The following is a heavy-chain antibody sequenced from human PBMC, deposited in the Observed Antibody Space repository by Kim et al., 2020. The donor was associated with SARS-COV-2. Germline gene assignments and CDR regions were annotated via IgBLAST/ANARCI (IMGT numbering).Heavy chain of an antibody. CDR3: ARVDRGWIVVVPAAVDYYYYYMDV. CDR1: GYTFTSYG. Sequence: ASVKVSCKASGYTFTSYGISWVRQAPGQGLEWMGWISAYNGNTNYAQKLQGRVTMTTDTSTSTAYMELRSLRSDDTAVYYCARVDRGWIVVVPAAVDYYYYYMDVWGKGTTVTVSS. CDR2: ISAYNGNT. D-gene: IGHD2-2*01. V-gene: IGHV1-18*01. J-gene: IGHJ6*03.